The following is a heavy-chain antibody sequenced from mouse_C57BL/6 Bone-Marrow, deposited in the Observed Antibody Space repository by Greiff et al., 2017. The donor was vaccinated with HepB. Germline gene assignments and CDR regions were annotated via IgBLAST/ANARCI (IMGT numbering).Heavy chain of an antibody. CDR2: IDPETGGT. J-gene: IGHJ2*01. CDR3: TRWTTVVATRYYFDY. Sequence: QVHVKQSGAELVRPGASVTLSCKASGYTFTDYEMHWVKQTPVHGLEWIGAIDPETGGTAYNQKFKGKAILTADKSSSTAYMELRSLTSEDSAVYYCTRWTTVVATRYYFDYWGQGTTLTVSS. D-gene: IGHD1-1*01. CDR1: GYTFTDYE. V-gene: IGHV1-15*01.